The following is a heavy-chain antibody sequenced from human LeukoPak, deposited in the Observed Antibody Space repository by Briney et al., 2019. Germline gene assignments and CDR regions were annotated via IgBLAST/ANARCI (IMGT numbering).Heavy chain of an antibody. V-gene: IGHV4-39*07. CDR3: ARDSHDYYDSSGYHDY. Sequence: SETLSLTCTVSGGSISSRSYYWGWIRQPPGKGLEWIGSIYYSGSTYYNPSLKSRVTISVDKSKNQFSLKLSSVTAADTAVYYCARDSHDYYDSSGYHDYWGQGTLVTVSS. J-gene: IGHJ4*02. CDR2: IYYSGST. D-gene: IGHD3-22*01. CDR1: GGSISSRSYY.